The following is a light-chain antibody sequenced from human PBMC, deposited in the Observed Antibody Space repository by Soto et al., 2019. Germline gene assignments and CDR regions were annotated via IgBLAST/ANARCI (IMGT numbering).Light chain of an antibody. CDR1: SSDVGRYYL. CDR2: EVT. J-gene: IGLJ2*01. CDR3: CSYAGNSDVV. V-gene: IGLV2-23*02. Sequence: QSVLSQPASVSGSPGQSITISCSGSSSDVGRYYLVSWFQQHPGKAPKLIISEVTRRPSGVSYRFSASKSGNTASLTISGLQAEDEADYYCCSYAGNSDVVFGGGTKLTVL.